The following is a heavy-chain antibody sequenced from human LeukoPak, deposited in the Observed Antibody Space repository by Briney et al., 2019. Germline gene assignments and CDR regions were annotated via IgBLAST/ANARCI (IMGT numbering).Heavy chain of an antibody. V-gene: IGHV4-59*08. D-gene: IGHD3-3*01. CDR3: ASHLPYYDFWSGYYGTLEDAFDI. J-gene: IGHJ3*02. CDR2: IYYSGST. CDR1: GGSISSYY. Sequence: SETLSLTCTVSGGSISSYYWSWIRQPPGKGLEWIGYIYYSGSTNYNPSLKSRVTISVDTSKNQFSLKLSSVTAADTAVYYCASHLPYYDFWSGYYGTLEDAFDIWGQGTMVTVSS.